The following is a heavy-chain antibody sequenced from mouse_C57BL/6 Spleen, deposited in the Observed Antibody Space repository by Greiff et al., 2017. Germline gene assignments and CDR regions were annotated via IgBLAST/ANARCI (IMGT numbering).Heavy chain of an antibody. V-gene: IGHV5-9-1*02. J-gene: IGHJ2*01. CDR2: ISSGGDYI. D-gene: IGHD1-1*01. Sequence: EVQLVESGEGLVKPGGSLKLSCAASGFTFSSYAMSWVRQTPEKRLEWVAYISSGGDYIYYADTVKGRFTISRDNARNTLYLQMSSLKSEDTAMYYGTRVYYGSSSYYFDYWGQGTTLTVSS. CDR1: GFTFSSYA. CDR3: TRVYYGSSSYYFDY.